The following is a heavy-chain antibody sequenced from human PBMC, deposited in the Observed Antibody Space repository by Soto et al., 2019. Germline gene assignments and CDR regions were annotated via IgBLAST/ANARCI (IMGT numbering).Heavy chain of an antibody. V-gene: IGHV3-74*01. CDR2: INSDGSSI. D-gene: IGHD4-17*01. CDR1: GFTFRTW. Sequence: EVQLVESGEGLVQPGGSLRLSCAASGFTFRTWMHWVRQAPGKGLVWVSRINSDGSSITYADSVKGRFIISRDNAKNTLYLQMNSLTVEDTAVYYCTRGASDYGNFDYWGQGVLVTVSS. J-gene: IGHJ4*02. CDR3: TRGASDYGNFDY.